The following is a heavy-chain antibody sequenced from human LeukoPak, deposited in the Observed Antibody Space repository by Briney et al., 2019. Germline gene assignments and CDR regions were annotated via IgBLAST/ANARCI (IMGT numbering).Heavy chain of an antibody. CDR2: IYYSGST. CDR3: ASAGSGYYPFDY. J-gene: IGHJ4*02. Sequence: SETLSLTCTVSGGSISSYYWSWIRQPPGRGLEWIGYIYYSGSTNYNPSLKSRVTISVDTSKNQFSLKLSSVTAADTAVYYCASAGSGYYPFDYWGQGTLVTVSS. V-gene: IGHV4-59*01. CDR1: GGSISSYY. D-gene: IGHD3-22*01.